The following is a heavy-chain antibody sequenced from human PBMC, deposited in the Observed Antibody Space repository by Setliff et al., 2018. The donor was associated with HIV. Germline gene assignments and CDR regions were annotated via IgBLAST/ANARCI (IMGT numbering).Heavy chain of an antibody. CDR3: ARVPDTAMVHHNNYYFDY. J-gene: IGHJ4*02. Sequence: SETLSLTCTVSGGSISSGSYYWSWIRQPAGKGLEWIGHIYTSGSTNYNPSLKSRVTISVDTSKNQFSPKLSSVTAADTAVYYCARVPDTAMVHHNNYYFDYWGQGTLVTVSS. V-gene: IGHV4-61*09. CDR2: IYTSGST. D-gene: IGHD5-18*01. CDR1: GGSISSGSYY.